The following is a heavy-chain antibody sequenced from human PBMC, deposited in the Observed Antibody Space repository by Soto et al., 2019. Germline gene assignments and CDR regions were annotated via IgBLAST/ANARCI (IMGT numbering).Heavy chain of an antibody. CDR3: AKDPLGGSTPFDY. CDR2: ISGRTGST. V-gene: IGHV3-23*01. CDR1: GLNFTKHP. D-gene: IGHD1-26*01. J-gene: IGHJ4*02. Sequence: PGGSLRLSCEASGLNFTKHPMIWVRQGPGKGLEWVAAISGRTGSTYYADSVKGRFTISRDNSKNTVYLQMNSLRAEDTAVYYCAKDPLGGSTPFDYWGQGTLVTVSS.